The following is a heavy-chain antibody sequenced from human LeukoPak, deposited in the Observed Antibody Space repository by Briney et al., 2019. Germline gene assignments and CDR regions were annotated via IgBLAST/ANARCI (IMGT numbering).Heavy chain of an antibody. Sequence: ASVKVSCKVSGYTLTELSMHWVRQAPGKGLEWMGGSDPEDGETIYAQKFQGRVTMTEDTSTDTAYMELSSLRSEDTAVYYCAVTSSTTVMEGGGRYYYYMDVWGKGTTVTVSS. CDR3: AVTSSTTVMEGGGRYYYYMDV. J-gene: IGHJ6*03. D-gene: IGHD4-11*01. V-gene: IGHV1-24*01. CDR2: SDPEDGET. CDR1: GYTLTELS.